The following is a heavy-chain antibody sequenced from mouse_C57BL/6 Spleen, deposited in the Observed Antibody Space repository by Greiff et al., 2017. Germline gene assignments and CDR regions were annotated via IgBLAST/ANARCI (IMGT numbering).Heavy chain of an antibody. V-gene: IGHV1-61*01. CDR2: IYPSDSET. CDR3: ARGYHGGGFAY. D-gene: IGHD2-14*01. Sequence: QVQLQQPGAELVRPGSSVKLSCKASGYTFTSYWMDWVKQRPGQGLEWIGNIYPSDSETHYNQKFKDKATLTVDKSSSTAYMQLSSLTSEDSAVXYCARGYHGGGFAYWGQGTLVTVSA. J-gene: IGHJ3*01. CDR1: GYTFTSYW.